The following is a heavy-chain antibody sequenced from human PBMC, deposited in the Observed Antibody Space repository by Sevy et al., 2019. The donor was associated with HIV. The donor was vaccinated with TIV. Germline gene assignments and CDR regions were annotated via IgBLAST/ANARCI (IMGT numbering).Heavy chain of an antibody. CDR2: IRPDGSDK. V-gene: IGHV3-7*01. J-gene: IGHJ4*02. D-gene: IGHD1-26*01. CDR1: GFTFSPYW. Sequence: GGSLRLSCAASGFTFSPYWMTWVRRAPGRGLEWVANIRPDGSDKYYVGSVKGGFTISRDNAKNSLYLQMNSLRADDTAMYYCARGVGLDCWGQGALVTVSS. CDR3: ARGVGLDC.